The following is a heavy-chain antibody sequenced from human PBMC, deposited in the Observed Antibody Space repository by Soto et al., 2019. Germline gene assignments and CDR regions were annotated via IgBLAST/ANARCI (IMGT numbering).Heavy chain of an antibody. V-gene: IGHV1-18*04. CDR2: ISAYNGNT. J-gene: IGHJ5*02. CDR1: GYTFTSYG. CDR3: ASTAAGTFCFDP. Sequence: ASVKVSCKASGYTFTSYGISWVRQAPGQGLEWMGWISAYNGNTNYAQKLQGRVTMTTDTSTSTAYMELRSLRSDDTAVYYCASTAAGTFCFDPWGQGTLVTVSS. D-gene: IGHD6-13*01.